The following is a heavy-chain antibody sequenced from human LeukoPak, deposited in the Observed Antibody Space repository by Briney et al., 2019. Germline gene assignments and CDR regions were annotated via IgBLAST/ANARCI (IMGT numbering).Heavy chain of an antibody. CDR3: AAPSGRDGYNSAHY. V-gene: IGHV1-58*02. J-gene: IGHJ4*02. CDR2: IVVGSGNT. D-gene: IGHD5-24*01. Sequence: SVQVSCKASGFTFTSSAMQWVRQARGQRLEWIGWIVVGSGNTNYAQKFQERVTITRDMSTSTAYMELSSLRSEDTAVYYCAAPSGRDGYNSAHYWGQGTLVTVSS. CDR1: GFTFTSSA.